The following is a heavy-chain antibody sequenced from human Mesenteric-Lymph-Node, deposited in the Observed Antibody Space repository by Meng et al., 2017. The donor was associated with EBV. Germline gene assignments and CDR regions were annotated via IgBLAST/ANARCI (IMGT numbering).Heavy chain of an antibody. V-gene: IGHV4-34*01. J-gene: IGHJ5*02. D-gene: IGHD6-13*01. CDR2: INYRGNT. Sequence: QVQIQEWGAGLLKPSETLSLTCAVYGGSFSGYYWSWIRQPPGKGLEWIGEINYRGNTNYNPSLKSRVTVSVDTSRNQVSLKLNSVTAADTAIYYCAGAGYWRFDAWGRGTLVTVSS. CDR3: AGAGYWRFDA. CDR1: GGSFSGYY.